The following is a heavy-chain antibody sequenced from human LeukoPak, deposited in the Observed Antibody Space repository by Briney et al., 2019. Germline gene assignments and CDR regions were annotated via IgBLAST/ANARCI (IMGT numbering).Heavy chain of an antibody. V-gene: IGHV3-21*01. CDR2: ISSSSSYI. CDR3: ARDLAYDYVWGSSTFDY. CDR1: GFTFSSYS. Sequence: PGGSLRLSCAASGFTFSSYSMNWVRQAPGKGLEWVSSISSSSSYIYYADSVKGRFTIARDNAKNSLYLQMNSLSAEDTAVYYCARDLAYDYVWGSSTFDYWGQGTLVTVSS. D-gene: IGHD3-16*01. J-gene: IGHJ4*02.